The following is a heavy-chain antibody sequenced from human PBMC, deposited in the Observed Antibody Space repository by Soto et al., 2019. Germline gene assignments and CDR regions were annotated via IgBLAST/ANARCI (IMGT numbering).Heavy chain of an antibody. CDR3: ARYSVRGGDYYYRIDV. Sequence: PGGSLRLSCAASGFTFSSYGMNWVRQAPGKELKWVSHISSGSSTVYYADSVKGRFTISRDNAENSLYLQMISLRAEDTAVYYCARYSVRGGDYYYRIDVWGQGTTVTGSS. CDR2: ISSGSSTV. D-gene: IGHD3-10*02. J-gene: IGHJ6*01. CDR1: GFTFSSYG. V-gene: IGHV3-48*01.